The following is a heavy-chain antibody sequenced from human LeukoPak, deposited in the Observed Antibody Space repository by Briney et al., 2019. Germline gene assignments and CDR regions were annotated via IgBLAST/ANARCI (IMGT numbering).Heavy chain of an antibody. CDR2: IYYSGST. CDR3: ARHLPRKGYSYGPFDY. J-gene: IGHJ4*02. D-gene: IGHD5-18*01. Sequence: SETLSLTCTVSGGSINSNTYYWDWIRQPPGKGLEWIGSIYYSGSTYYNPSLKSRVTISVDTSKHQFSLKLTSVTAADTAVYYCARHLPRKGYSYGPFDYWGQGTLVTVSS. CDR1: GGSINSNTYY. V-gene: IGHV4-39*01.